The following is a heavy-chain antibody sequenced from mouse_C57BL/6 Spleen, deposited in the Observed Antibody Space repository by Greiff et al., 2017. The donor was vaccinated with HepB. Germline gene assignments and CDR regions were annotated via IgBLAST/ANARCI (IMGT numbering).Heavy chain of an antibody. CDR3: ARNGNFHFDY. CDR1: GFTFSDYG. CDR2: ISSGSSTI. J-gene: IGHJ2*01. V-gene: IGHV5-17*01. Sequence: EVKLQESGGGLVKPGGSLKLSCAASGFTFSDYGMHWVRQAPEKGLEWVAYISSGSSTIYYADTVKGRFTISRDNAKNTLFLQMTSLRSEDTAMYYCARNGNFHFDYWGQGTTLTVSS.